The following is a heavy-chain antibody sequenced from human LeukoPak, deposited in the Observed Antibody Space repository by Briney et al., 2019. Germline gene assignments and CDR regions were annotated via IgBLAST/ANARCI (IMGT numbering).Heavy chain of an antibody. Sequence: GGSLRLSCAASGFTFSSYGMHWVRQAPGKGLEWVAFIRYDGSNKYYADSVKGRFTISRDNSKNTLYLQTNSLRAEDTAVYCCAKEGVWFGELLSGGSYIDYWGQGTLVTVSS. V-gene: IGHV3-30*02. CDR1: GFTFSSYG. D-gene: IGHD3-10*01. CDR2: IRYDGSNK. CDR3: AKEGVWFGELLSGGSYIDY. J-gene: IGHJ4*02.